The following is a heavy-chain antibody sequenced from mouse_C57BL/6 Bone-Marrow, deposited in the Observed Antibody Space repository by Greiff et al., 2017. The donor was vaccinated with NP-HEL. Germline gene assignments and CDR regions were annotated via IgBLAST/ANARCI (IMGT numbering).Heavy chain of an antibody. D-gene: IGHD1-1*01. J-gene: IGHJ1*03. CDR1: GFTFSSYA. CDR2: ISDGGSYT. V-gene: IGHV5-4*01. CDR3: ARDRFITTVVATEYFDV. Sequence: EVKLMESGGGLVKPGGSLKLSCAASGFTFSSYAMSWVRQTPEKRLEWVATISDGGSYTYYPDNVKGRFTISRDNAKNNLYLQMSHLKSEDTAMYYCARDRFITTVVATEYFDVWGTGTTVTVSS.